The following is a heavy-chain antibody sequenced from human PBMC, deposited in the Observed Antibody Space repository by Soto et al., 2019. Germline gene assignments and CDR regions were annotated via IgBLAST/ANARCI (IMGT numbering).Heavy chain of an antibody. CDR2: ISTYTGNT. CDR1: GYTFTNYD. J-gene: IGHJ6*04. D-gene: IGHD3-10*01. CDR3: ASGYYYGSGRPTPGGMDL. Sequence: QVHLVQSGAEVKKPGASVKVSCKASGYTFTNYDINWVRQAPGQGLEWMGWISTYTGNTNYAQKLQGRVTMTTDTATSTDYQELRSRRSDDTAVYYCASGYYYGSGRPTPGGMDLWGKGTTVTVSS. V-gene: IGHV1-18*01.